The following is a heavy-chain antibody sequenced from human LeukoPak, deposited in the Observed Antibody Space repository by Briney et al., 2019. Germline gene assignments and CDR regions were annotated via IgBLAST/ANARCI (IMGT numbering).Heavy chain of an antibody. CDR3: ARVGATMSVNWFDP. D-gene: IGHD1-26*01. CDR1: GYTFTCYY. Sequence: ASVKVSCKASGYTFTCYYMHWVRQAPGQGLEWMGWINPNSGGTNYAQKFQGRVTMTRDTSISTAYMELSRLRSDDTAVYYCARVGATMSVNWFDPWGQGTLVTVSS. CDR2: INPNSGGT. J-gene: IGHJ5*02. V-gene: IGHV1-2*02.